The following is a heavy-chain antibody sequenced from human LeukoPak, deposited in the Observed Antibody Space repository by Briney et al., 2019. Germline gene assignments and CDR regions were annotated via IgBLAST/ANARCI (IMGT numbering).Heavy chain of an antibody. V-gene: IGHV1-2*02. J-gene: IGHJ4*02. CDR2: INSNSGAT. Sequence: ASVKVSCKASGYTFTDYYIHWVRQAPGQGLEWMGWINSNSGATNYAQKFQGRVTMTRDTSISTAYMELTRLGSDDTAAYYCARDGSLAYWGQGTLVTVSS. CDR1: GYTFTDYY. D-gene: IGHD5-12*01. CDR3: ARDGSLAY.